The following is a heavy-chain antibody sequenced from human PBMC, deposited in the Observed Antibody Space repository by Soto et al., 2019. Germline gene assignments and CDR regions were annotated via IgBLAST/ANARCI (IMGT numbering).Heavy chain of an antibody. CDR1: GYTFTSYA. CDR3: ASDRKSENRWYDP. J-gene: IGHJ5*02. V-gene: IGHV1-3*01. CDR2: INAGNGNT. Sequence: GASVKVSCKASGYTFTSYAMHWVRQAPGQRLEWKGWINAGNGNTKYSQKFQGRVTITRDTSASTAYMELSSLRSEDTAVYYCASDRKSENRWYDPWGQGTVVPVSS.